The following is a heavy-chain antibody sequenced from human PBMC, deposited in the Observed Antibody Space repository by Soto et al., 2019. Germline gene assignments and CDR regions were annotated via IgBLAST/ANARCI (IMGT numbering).Heavy chain of an antibody. CDR3: TTSTRAQIRGYSGYYFDY. D-gene: IGHD5-12*01. CDR2: IKSKTDGGTT. Sequence: GGSLRLSCAASGFTFSNAWMSWVRQAPGKGLEWVGRIKSKTDGGTTDYAAPVKGRFTISRDDSKNTLYLQMNSLKTEDTAVYYCTTSTRAQIRGYSGYYFDYWGQGTLVTVSS. V-gene: IGHV3-15*01. J-gene: IGHJ4*02. CDR1: GFTFSNAW.